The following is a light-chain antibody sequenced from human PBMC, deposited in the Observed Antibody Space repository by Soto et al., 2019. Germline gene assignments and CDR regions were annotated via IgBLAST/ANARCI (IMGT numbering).Light chain of an antibody. V-gene: IGKV2-28*01. CDR1: QTVLYNNGDNN. CDR2: LAS. Sequence: DIVLTQSPVSLPVTPGEPASVTCRSNQTVLYNNGDNNLDWYLQKPGVSPQILIFLASHRASGVPDGFTGSGSGTDFTRKISSVEAEDVGVYYCKQTLDTPYTFGGGTKLEI. CDR3: KQTLDTPYT. J-gene: IGKJ4*01.